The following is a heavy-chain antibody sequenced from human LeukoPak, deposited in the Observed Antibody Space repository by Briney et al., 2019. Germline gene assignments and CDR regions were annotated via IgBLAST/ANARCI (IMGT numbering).Heavy chain of an antibody. CDR1: GGSFSGYY. J-gene: IGHJ6*02. V-gene: IGHV4-34*01. CDR2: INHSGST. CDR3: ARDRVVVTAYYGMDV. Sequence: SETLSLTCAVYGGSFSGYYWSWIRQPPGKGLEWIGEINHSGSTNYNPSLKSRVSISVDTSKNQISLKLNSVTAADTAVYYCARDRVVVTAYYGMDVWGQGTTVTVSS. D-gene: IGHD2-21*02.